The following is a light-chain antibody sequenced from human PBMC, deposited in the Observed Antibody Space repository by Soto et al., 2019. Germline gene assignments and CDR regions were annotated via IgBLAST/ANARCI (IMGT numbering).Light chain of an antibody. Sequence: EIVLTQSPGTLSLSPGERATLSCRASQSVSSSYLAWYQQKPGQAPRLLIYLASSRATGIPDRFSGSGSGTDFSLTISRLEPEDFAVYYCQQYDTSPRTFGQGTKVDI. CDR1: QSVSSSY. CDR3: QQYDTSPRT. J-gene: IGKJ1*01. V-gene: IGKV3-20*01. CDR2: LAS.